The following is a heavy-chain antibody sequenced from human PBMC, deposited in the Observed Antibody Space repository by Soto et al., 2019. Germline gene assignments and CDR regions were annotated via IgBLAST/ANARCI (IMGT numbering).Heavy chain of an antibody. V-gene: IGHV1-18*01. D-gene: IGHD1-26*01. Sequence: QVQLVQSGADVKKPGASVKVTCKASGYTFTRYGISWVRQAPGQGLEWMGWISAYNGNTNYAQKLHGRVTMTTDTSTSRAYMELRSLRSDDTAVYYCARDRGAYGMDVWGQGATVTVSS. CDR1: GYTFTRYG. J-gene: IGHJ6*02. CDR3: ARDRGAYGMDV. CDR2: ISAYNGNT.